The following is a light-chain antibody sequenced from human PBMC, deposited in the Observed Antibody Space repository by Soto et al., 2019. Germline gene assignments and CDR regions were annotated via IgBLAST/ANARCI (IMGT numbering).Light chain of an antibody. CDR2: EVT. CDR1: SSDVGHYDR. Sequence: QSVLTQPPPVSGSPGQSVTISCTGTSSDVGHYDRVSWYQQPPGTAPKLMIYEVTNRPSGVPDRFSGSKSGNTASLIISGLQAEDEADYYCSSYTTSSTYVFGPGTKVTVL. V-gene: IGLV2-18*02. CDR3: SSYTTSSTYV. J-gene: IGLJ1*01.